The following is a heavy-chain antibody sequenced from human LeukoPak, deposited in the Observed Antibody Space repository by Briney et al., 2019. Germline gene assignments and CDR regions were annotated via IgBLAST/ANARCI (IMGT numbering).Heavy chain of an antibody. CDR3: AKDAEYYDILTGYYYFDY. CDR1: GFSFSSYA. J-gene: IGHJ4*02. V-gene: IGHV3-23*01. Sequence: GGSLRLSCAPPGFSFSSYAISSVRQAPGERLGWGSAICGRGGSTYYADSVKGRFTISRDNSKNTLYLQMNSLRAEDTAVYYCAKDAEYYDILTGYYYFDYWGQGTLVTVSS. D-gene: IGHD3-9*01. CDR2: ICGRGGST.